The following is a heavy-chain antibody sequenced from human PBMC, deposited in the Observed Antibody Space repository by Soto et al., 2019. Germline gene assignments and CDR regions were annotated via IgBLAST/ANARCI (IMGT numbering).Heavy chain of an antibody. D-gene: IGHD2-21*02. V-gene: IGHV2-5*02. CDR1: GFSLSTGGVG. CDR3: VHSRCGGDCLQSYSAHYYYGLDV. Sequence: QITLKESGPTLVKPTQTLTLTCTISGFSLSTGGVGVGWIRQPPGKALEWLALIYWDDDKRYSPSLKSRLTISKDNSTSHVVLTMINMDPVDTATYYCVHSRCGGDCLQSYSAHYYYGLDVWGQWTTVTVSS. J-gene: IGHJ6*02. CDR2: IYWDDDK.